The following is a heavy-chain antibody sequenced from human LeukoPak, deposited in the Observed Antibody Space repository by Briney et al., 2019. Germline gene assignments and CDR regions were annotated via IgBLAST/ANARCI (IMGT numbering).Heavy chain of an antibody. J-gene: IGHJ4*02. V-gene: IGHV4-39*07. CDR1: GGSISSSSYY. CDR3: ARDSYNILTGYDY. D-gene: IGHD3-9*01. Sequence: SETLSLTCTVSGGSISSSSYYWGWIRQPPGRGLEWIGNIFNSESSYYNPSLKSRVTISVDTSRNQFSLKLSSVTAADTAVYYCARDSYNILTGYDYWGQGTLVTVSS. CDR2: IFNSESS.